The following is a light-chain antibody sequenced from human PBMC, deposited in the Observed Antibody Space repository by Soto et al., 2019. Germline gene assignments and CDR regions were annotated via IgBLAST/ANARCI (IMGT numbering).Light chain of an antibody. J-gene: IGKJ2*01. CDR3: QQSYSTPYT. V-gene: IGKV1-39*01. CDR1: QSIRSY. CDR2: AAS. Sequence: DIQMTPSPSSLSASVGDRVTITCRASQSIRSYVKWYQQKPSKAPKLLIYAASSLQSGVPSRFRGSGSGTGFTLHISSLQPEDFSTYYCQQSYSTPYTFGQGTKLEIK.